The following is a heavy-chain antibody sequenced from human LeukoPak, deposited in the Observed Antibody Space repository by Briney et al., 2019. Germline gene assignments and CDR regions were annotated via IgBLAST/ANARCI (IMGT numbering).Heavy chain of an antibody. CDR1: GGSISSGSYY. J-gene: IGHJ6*03. CDR2: ISSSGST. V-gene: IGHV4-61*02. Sequence: TPSETLSLTCTVSGGSISSGSYYWTWIRQPAGKGLEWIGRISSSGSTNYNPSLKSRVTISVDTSKNQISLKVNSVTAADTAVYFCARDHPTPNAGYMDVWGKGITVTVSS. CDR3: ARDHPTPNAGYMDV. D-gene: IGHD2-8*01.